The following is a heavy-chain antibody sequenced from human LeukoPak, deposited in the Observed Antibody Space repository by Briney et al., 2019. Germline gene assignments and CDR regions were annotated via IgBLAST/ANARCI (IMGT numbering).Heavy chain of an antibody. J-gene: IGHJ4*02. CDR3: ARGRGYYFDC. CDR1: GGSFSGYY. CDR2: INHSGST. V-gene: IGHV4-34*01. Sequence: SETLSLTCAVYGGSFSGYYWSWIRQPPGKGLEWIGEINHSGSTNYNPSLKSRVTISVDTSKSQFSLKLSSVTAADTAVYYCARGRGYYFDCWGQGTLVTVPS.